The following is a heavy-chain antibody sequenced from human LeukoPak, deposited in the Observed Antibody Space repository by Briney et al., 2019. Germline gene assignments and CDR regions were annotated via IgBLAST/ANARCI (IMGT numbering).Heavy chain of an antibody. J-gene: IGHJ4*02. V-gene: IGHV5-10-1*01. Sequence: GESLRISCKGSGYSFTSYWISWVRQMPGKGLEWMGRIDPSDSYTNYSPSFQGHVTISADKSISTAYLQWSSLQASDTAMYYCVRHPPGTYNNGPPDYWGQGTLVTVSS. CDR3: VRHPPGTYNNGPPDY. D-gene: IGHD1-14*01. CDR2: IDPSDSYT. CDR1: GYSFTSYW.